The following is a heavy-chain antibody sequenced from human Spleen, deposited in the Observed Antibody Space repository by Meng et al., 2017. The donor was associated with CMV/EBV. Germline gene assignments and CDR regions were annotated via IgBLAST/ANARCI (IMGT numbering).Heavy chain of an antibody. Sequence: GESLKISCAASGFTFSSYSMHWVRQAPGKGLEWVAVTSNDGSNNFYAKSVKGRIAISRDNSKNTVYLQMNSLTAEDTAVYYCAKERGRILLYSYYGLDVWGQGTTVTVSS. V-gene: IGHV3-30*09. J-gene: IGHJ6*02. CDR3: AKERGRILLYSYYGLDV. CDR1: GFTFSSYS. CDR2: TSNDGSNN. D-gene: IGHD1-26*01.